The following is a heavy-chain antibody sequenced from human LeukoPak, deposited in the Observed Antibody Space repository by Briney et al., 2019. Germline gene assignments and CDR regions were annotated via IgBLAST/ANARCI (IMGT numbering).Heavy chain of an antibody. V-gene: IGHV3-23*01. CDR3: AKGHICGY. J-gene: IGHJ4*02. CDR1: GFIFSTYS. D-gene: IGHD3-3*02. CDR2: ISGSGGST. Sequence: GGSLRLSCAASGFIFSTYSMSWVRQAPGKGLEWVSAISGSGGSTYYADSVKGRFTISRDNSKSTLYLQMNSLRAEDTAVYYCAKGHICGYWGQGTLVTVSS.